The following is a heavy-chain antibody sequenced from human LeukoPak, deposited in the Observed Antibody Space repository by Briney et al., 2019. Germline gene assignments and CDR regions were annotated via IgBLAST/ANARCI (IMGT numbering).Heavy chain of an antibody. CDR2: MNPNSGNT. D-gene: IGHD3-3*01. Sequence: GASVKVSCKASGYTFTSYDINWVRQATGQGLEWMGWMNPNSGNTGYARKFQGKVTITRNTSISTAYMELSSLRSEDTAVYYCARKRRITIFGVVTGRYYFDYWGQGTLVTVSS. CDR3: ARKRRITIFGVVTGRYYFDY. CDR1: GYTFTSYD. V-gene: IGHV1-8*03. J-gene: IGHJ4*02.